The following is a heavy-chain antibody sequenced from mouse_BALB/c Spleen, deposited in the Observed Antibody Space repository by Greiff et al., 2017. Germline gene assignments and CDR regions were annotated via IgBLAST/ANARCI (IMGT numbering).Heavy chain of an antibody. CDR2: IYPGNSDT. CDR1: GYSFTSYW. V-gene: IGHV1-5*01. D-gene: IGHD1-1*01. Sequence: VQLQQSGTVLARPGASVKMSCKASGYSFTSYWMHWVKQRPGQGLEWIGAIYPGNSDTSYNQKFKGKAKLTAVTSASTAYMELSSLTNEDSAVYYCTRLGIYYYGSRYYFDYWGQGTTLTVSS. CDR3: TRLGIYYYGSRYYFDY. J-gene: IGHJ2*01.